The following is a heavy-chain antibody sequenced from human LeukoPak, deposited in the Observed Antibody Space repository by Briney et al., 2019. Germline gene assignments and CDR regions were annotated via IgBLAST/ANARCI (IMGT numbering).Heavy chain of an antibody. J-gene: IGHJ4*02. CDR2: INPNIGGT. V-gene: IGHV1-2*06. D-gene: IGHD1-26*01. CDR3: ARDRGAGGWECGTY. Sequence: ASVKVSCKASGYTFIDYYMHWVRQAPGQGLEWMGRINPNIGGTNFAQEFQGRVTMTRDTSINTAYMELSRLTPDDTAVYYCARDRGAGGWECGTYWGQGTLVTVSS. CDR1: GYTFIDYY.